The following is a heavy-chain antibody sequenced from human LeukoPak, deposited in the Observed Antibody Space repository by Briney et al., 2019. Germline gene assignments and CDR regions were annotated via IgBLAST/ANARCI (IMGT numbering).Heavy chain of an antibody. D-gene: IGHD1-26*01. J-gene: IGHJ4*02. CDR2: IYYSGST. Sequence: PSETLSLICTVSGGSISSYYWSWIRQPPGKGLEWIGYIYYSGSTNYNPSLKSRVTISVDTSKNQFSLKLSSVTAADTAVYYCAREQWELNFDYWGQGTLVTVSS. CDR3: AREQWELNFDY. V-gene: IGHV4-59*01. CDR1: GGSISSYY.